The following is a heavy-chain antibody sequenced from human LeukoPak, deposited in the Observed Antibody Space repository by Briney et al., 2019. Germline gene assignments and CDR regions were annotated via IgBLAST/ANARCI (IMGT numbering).Heavy chain of an antibody. Sequence: PSETLSLTCTVSGGXISSDHCNWIRQPPGKGLEWIGCIYYSGSTYYNPSLKSRVTISVDMSKSQFSLRLTSVTAADTAVYYCARKNDFDIWGQGTLVTVSS. V-gene: IGHV4-59*01. D-gene: IGHD2/OR15-2a*01. CDR1: GGXISSDH. CDR2: IYYSGST. J-gene: IGHJ3*02. CDR3: ARKNDFDI.